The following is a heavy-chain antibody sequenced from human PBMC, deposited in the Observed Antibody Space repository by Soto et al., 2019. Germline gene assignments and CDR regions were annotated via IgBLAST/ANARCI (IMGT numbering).Heavy chain of an antibody. CDR1: GGFVSSGSYY. J-gene: IGHJ3*02. CDR3: ARVERGTVTTVVDAFDI. Sequence: QVQLQQWGAGLLKPSETLSLTCAVYGGFVSSGSYYWSWIRQPPGKGLEWIGEVSHSGGTHFNPSLKRRGTISVDTSKNQFSLNIYSVTAADTALYYCARVERGTVTTVVDAFDIWGPGTMVTVSS. CDR2: VSHSGGT. V-gene: IGHV4-34*01. D-gene: IGHD1-1*01.